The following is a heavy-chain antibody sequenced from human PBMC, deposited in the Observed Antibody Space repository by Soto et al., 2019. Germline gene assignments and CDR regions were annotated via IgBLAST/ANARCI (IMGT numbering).Heavy chain of an antibody. CDR3: ARIGGVEDRTFEY. D-gene: IGHD3-16*01. J-gene: IGHJ4*02. CDR2: MYYSGST. V-gene: IGHV4-59*01. CDR1: VGSINDFY. Sequence: KPSETLSLTCTFSVGSINDFYWSCIRHPPGKGLEWIGYMYYSGSTDYNPSLRSRVTISVDPSKTQFSLNLRSVSTADTAVYYCARIGGVEDRTFEYWGQGTLVSVSS.